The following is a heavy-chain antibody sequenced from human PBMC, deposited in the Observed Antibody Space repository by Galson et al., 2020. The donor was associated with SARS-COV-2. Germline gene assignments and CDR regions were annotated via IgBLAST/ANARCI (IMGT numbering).Heavy chain of an antibody. CDR3: ARDGWLQLGGYFDY. Sequence: GESLKISCAASGFTFSSYEMNWVRQAPGKGLEWVSYISSSGSTIYYADSVKGRFTISRDNAKNSLYLQMNSLRAEDTAVYYCARDGWLQLGGYFDYWGQGTLVTVSS. V-gene: IGHV3-48*03. CDR2: ISSSGSTI. CDR1: GFTFSSYE. D-gene: IGHD5-12*01. J-gene: IGHJ4*02.